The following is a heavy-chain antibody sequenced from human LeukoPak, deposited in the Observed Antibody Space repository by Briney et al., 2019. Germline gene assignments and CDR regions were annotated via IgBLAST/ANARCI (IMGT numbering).Heavy chain of an antibody. CDR1: GGSISSYY. CDR3: ARVGSEGYYYYYMDV. Sequence: SETLSLTCTVSGGSISSYYWSWIRQPAGKGLEWIGRIYTSGSTNYNPSLKSRVTMSVDTSKNQFSLNLSSVAAADTAVYYCARVGSEGYYYYYMDVWGKGTTVTVSS. V-gene: IGHV4-4*07. CDR2: IYTSGST. D-gene: IGHD1-14*01. J-gene: IGHJ6*03.